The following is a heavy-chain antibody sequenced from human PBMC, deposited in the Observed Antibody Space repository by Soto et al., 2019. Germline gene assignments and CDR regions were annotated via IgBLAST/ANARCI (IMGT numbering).Heavy chain of an antibody. V-gene: IGHV1-69*13. CDR3: ATMKGGSQYYYYGTDV. D-gene: IGHD3-10*01. Sequence: SVKVSCKASGGAFSSYAISWVRQAPGQGLEWMGGIIPMFGTADYAQKFQGRVTITADESTSTAYMELSSLRSDDTAVYYCATMKGGSQYYYYGTDVWGQGTTVTVSS. CDR1: GGAFSSYA. J-gene: IGHJ6*02. CDR2: IIPMFGTA.